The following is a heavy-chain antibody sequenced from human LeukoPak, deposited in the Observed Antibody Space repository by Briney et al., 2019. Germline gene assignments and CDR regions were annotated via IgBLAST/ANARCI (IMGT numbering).Heavy chain of an antibody. V-gene: IGHV4-34*01. Sequence: SETLSLTCAVYGGSFSGYYWSWIRQPPGKGLEWIGEINHSGGTNYNPSLKSRVTISVDTSKNQFSLKLSSVTAADTAVYYCARAGHMVRGVNLPFDYWGQGTLVTVSS. J-gene: IGHJ4*02. CDR1: GGSFSGYY. CDR3: ARAGHMVRGVNLPFDY. CDR2: INHSGGT. D-gene: IGHD3-10*01.